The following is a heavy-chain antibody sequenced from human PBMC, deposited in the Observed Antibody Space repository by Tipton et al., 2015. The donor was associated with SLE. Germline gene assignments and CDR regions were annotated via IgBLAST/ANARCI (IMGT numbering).Heavy chain of an antibody. CDR2: IYYSGST. Sequence: TLSLTCTVSGGSISSSSYYWGWIRQPPGKGLEWIGSIYYSGSTYYNPSLKSRVTISVDTSKNQFSLKLSSVTAADTAVYYCARGYCSSTSCSYYYYYMDVWGKGTTVTVSS. CDR1: GGSISSSSYY. J-gene: IGHJ6*03. CDR3: ARGYCSSTSCSYYYYYMDV. V-gene: IGHV4-39*07. D-gene: IGHD2-2*01.